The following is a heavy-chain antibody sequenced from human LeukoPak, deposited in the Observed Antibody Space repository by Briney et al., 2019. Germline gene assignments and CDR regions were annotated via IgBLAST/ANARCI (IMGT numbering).Heavy chain of an antibody. CDR3: AHSKRGGGYYINAFAV. Sequence: SETLSLTCTVSGGSISSYYWSWIRQPPGKGLEWIGYSYSGGNANYNPSLKSRVTISIDTSENQFSLRLTSVTAADTAVYFCAHSKRGGGYYINAFAVWGQGALVTISS. CDR2: SYSGGNA. CDR1: GGSISSYY. J-gene: IGHJ3*01. D-gene: IGHD1-26*01. V-gene: IGHV4-59*01.